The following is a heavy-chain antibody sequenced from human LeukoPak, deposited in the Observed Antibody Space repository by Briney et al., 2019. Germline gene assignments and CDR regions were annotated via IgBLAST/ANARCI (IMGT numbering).Heavy chain of an antibody. CDR1: GFTFSDYY. CDR2: ISSSGSTI. CDR3: VRDLNYHDSSGYYVH. D-gene: IGHD3-22*01. Sequence: GGSLRLSCAASGFTFSDYYMSWIRQAPGKGLEWVSYISSSGSTIYYEDSVKGRFTISRDNAKNSLYMQMNSLRAEDTAVYYCVRDLNYHDSSGYYVHWGQGTLVTVST. V-gene: IGHV3-11*01. J-gene: IGHJ4*02.